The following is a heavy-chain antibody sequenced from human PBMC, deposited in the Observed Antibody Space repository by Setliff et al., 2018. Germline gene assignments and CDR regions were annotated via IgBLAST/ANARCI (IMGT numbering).Heavy chain of an antibody. J-gene: IGHJ3*02. V-gene: IGHV4-39*07. CDR3: ARTPVVVTLRNAFDI. D-gene: IGHD2-21*02. CDR1: GGSISRSSYY. CDR2: IYHSGST. Sequence: SETLSLTCTVSGGSISRSSYYWGWIRQPPGKGLEWIGSIYHSGSTNFNPSLKSRVTISVDTSKNQFSLKLSSVTAADTAVYYCARTPVVVTLRNAFDIWGQGTMVTVSS.